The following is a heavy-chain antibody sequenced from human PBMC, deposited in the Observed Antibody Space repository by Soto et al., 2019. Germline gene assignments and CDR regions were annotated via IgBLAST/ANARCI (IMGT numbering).Heavy chain of an antibody. CDR3: ARVPDR. J-gene: IGHJ5*02. CDR1: GGSISSGGYS. Sequence: QLQLQESGSELVKPSQTLSLTCAVSGGSISSGGYSWSWIRQPPGKGLEWIGYIYHSGSTYYNPSLKSRGTRAVDRSKNQFSLKLSSVTAADTAVYYCARVPDRWGQGTLVTVSS. D-gene: IGHD2-2*01. V-gene: IGHV4-30-2*01. CDR2: IYHSGST.